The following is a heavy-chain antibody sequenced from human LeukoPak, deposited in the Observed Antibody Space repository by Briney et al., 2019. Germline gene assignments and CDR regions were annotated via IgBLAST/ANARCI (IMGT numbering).Heavy chain of an antibody. V-gene: IGHV3-21*01. J-gene: IGHJ4*02. CDR3: ARDLRGVEPY. Sequence: GGSLRLSCAASGFTFSSSGMSWVRQSPGKGLEWVSSISSGSSFIFYADSVKGRFTISRDNAKNLLYLQMNSLRGEDTAVYYCARDLRGVEPYWGQGTLVTVSS. D-gene: IGHD3-10*01. CDR1: GFTFSSSG. CDR2: ISSGSSFI.